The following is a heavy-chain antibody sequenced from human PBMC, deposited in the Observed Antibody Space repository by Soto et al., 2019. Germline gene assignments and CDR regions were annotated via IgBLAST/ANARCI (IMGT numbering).Heavy chain of an antibody. CDR3: AKIEMASASYYYGMDV. V-gene: IGHV3-30*18. CDR2: ISYDGSNK. CDR1: GFTFSTYG. J-gene: IGHJ6*02. D-gene: IGHD2-8*01. Sequence: QVQLVESGGGVVQPGRSLRLSCAASGFTFSTYGMHWVRQAPGKGLKWVAVISYDGSNKYYADSVKGRFTISRDNSKNTLYLQMNSLRVEDTAVYYCAKIEMASASYYYGMDVWGQGTTATVSS.